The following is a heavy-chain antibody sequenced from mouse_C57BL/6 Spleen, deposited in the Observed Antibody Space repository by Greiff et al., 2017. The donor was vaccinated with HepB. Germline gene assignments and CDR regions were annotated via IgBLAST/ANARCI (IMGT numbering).Heavy chain of an antibody. CDR2: INPGSGGT. CDR3: AKQARFTTVVATPYWFDY. J-gene: IGHJ2*01. CDR1: GYAFTNYL. Sequence: QVQLQQSGAELVRPGTSVKVSCKASGYAFTNYLIEWVKQRPGQGLEWIGVINPGSGGTNYNEKFKGKATLTADKSSSTAYMQLSSLTSEDSAVYFCAKQARFTTVVATPYWFDYWGQGTTLTVSS. V-gene: IGHV1-54*01. D-gene: IGHD1-1*01.